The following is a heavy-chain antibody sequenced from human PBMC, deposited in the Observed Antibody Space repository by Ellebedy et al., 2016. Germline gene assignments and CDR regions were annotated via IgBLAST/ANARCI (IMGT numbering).Heavy chain of an antibody. J-gene: IGHJ6*03. CDR2: VFNSGRT. D-gene: IGHD3-9*01. CDR1: GESVTAGHFY. CDR3: ARGVRYFHTDYYYMDV. Sequence: SETLSLXXIVSGESVTAGHFYWSWIRQPAGKGLEWIGRVFNSGRTNIKPSLKSRVTMSVDTSRNQFSLRLTSVTAADTAVYFCARGVRYFHTDYYYMDVWGKGTTVIVSS. V-gene: IGHV4-61*10.